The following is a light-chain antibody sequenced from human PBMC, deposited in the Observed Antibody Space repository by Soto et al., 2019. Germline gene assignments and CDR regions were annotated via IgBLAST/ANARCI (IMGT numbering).Light chain of an antibody. J-gene: IGKJ2*03. V-gene: IGKV3-11*01. CDR3: QQRSTWPPFS. CDR1: QIVSNV. Sequence: TQSPSTLSASVGDRVTITCRASQIVSNVLAWFQQKPGQPPKLLIYEASNRAVGIPARFTGSGSGTDFSLTISSLEPEDFAVYYCQQRSTWPPFSFGQGTKLEIK. CDR2: EAS.